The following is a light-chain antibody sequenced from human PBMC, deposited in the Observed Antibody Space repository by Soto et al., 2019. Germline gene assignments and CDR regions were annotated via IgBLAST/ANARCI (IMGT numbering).Light chain of an antibody. CDR2: GAS. V-gene: IGKV3-20*01. CDR3: QQYGSPLT. J-gene: IGKJ4*01. CDR1: QSVSRN. Sequence: EIVLTQSPATLSVSPGERATLSCRASQSVSRNLAWYQQKPGQTPRLLIYGASNRATGIPDRFSGSGSGTDFTLTISRLEPEDFAVYYCQQYGSPLTFGGGTKVDIK.